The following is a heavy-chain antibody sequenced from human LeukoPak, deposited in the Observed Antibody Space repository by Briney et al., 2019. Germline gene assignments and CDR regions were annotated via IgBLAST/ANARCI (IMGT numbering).Heavy chain of an antibody. D-gene: IGHD3-10*01. CDR3: ARHAFFSGRPLFFDY. J-gene: IGHJ4*02. CDR2: ISAYNGNT. CDR1: VYTFTSYG. Sequence: ASVKVSCKASVYTFTSYGISWVRQPPGQGLEWMGWISAYNGNTNYAQKLQGRVTMTTDTSTSTAYMELRSLRSDDTAVYYCARHAFFSGRPLFFDYWGQGTLVTVSS. V-gene: IGHV1-18*01.